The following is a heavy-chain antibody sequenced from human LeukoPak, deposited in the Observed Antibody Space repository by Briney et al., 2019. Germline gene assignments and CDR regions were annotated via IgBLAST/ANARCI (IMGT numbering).Heavy chain of an antibody. V-gene: IGHV3-53*01. Sequence: GGSLRLSCAASGFTFSSSAMSWVRQVPGKGLEWVSVIYSGGTTYYADSVKGRFTISRDNSKNTLYLQMNSLRAEDTAVYYCARSTLWFGADYWGQGTLVTVSS. CDR3: ARSTLWFGADY. D-gene: IGHD3-10*01. CDR1: GFTFSSSA. CDR2: IYSGGTT. J-gene: IGHJ4*02.